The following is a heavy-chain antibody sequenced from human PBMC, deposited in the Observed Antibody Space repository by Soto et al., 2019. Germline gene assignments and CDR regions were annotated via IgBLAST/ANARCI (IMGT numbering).Heavy chain of an antibody. CDR2: MNPNSGNT. J-gene: IGHJ4*02. V-gene: IGHV1-8*01. CDR1: GYTFTSYD. CDR3: ARERSGSSDY. Sequence: QVQLVQSGAEVKKPGASVKVSCKASGYTFTSYDINWVRQATGQGLEWMGWMNPNSGNTGYAQKFQGRVTMTRNTSITTVYXELSSLXSXXXAVXXXARERSGSSDYWGQGTLVTVSS. D-gene: IGHD1-26*01.